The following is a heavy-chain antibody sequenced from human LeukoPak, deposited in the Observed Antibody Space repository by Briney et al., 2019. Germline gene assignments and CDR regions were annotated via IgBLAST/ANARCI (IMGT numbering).Heavy chain of an antibody. D-gene: IGHD1-26*01. CDR2: IRDKRNGYTT. J-gene: IGHJ6*03. CDR3: TRTYSGTYGFSYYMDV. CDR1: GFTFSDYY. V-gene: IGHV3-72*01. Sequence: GGSLRLSCAASGFTFSDYYMDWVRQAPGKGLEWVGRIRDKRNGYTTEYATSLRGRFTFSRDDSKNSMYLQMDSLRIEDTAVYYCTRTYSGTYGFSYYMDVWGKGTTVTVSS.